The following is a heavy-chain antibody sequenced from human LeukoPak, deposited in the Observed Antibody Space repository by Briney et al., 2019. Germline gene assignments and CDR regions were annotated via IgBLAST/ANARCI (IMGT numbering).Heavy chain of an antibody. CDR2: ISGSADTT. Sequence: PGGSLRPSRAASGFTFSTFAMNWVRQAPGKGLEWVSAISGSADTTYYADSVKGRFSISRDNSRNTVYLQMNSLRTEDTAVYYCAKGGGWLYYFDYWGQGTLVTVSS. CDR3: AKGGGWLYYFDY. J-gene: IGHJ4*02. D-gene: IGHD6-19*01. V-gene: IGHV3-23*01. CDR1: GFTFSTFA.